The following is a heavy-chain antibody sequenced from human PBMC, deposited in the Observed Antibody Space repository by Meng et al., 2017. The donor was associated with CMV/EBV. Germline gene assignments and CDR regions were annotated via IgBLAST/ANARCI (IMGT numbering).Heavy chain of an antibody. V-gene: IGHV3-30-3*01. J-gene: IGHJ4*02. D-gene: IGHD3-16*01. CDR2: ISYDGSNK. CDR3: ARARPLMDY. Sequence: QVQLVELGGGVVQPGWSLRLSCAASGFTFSSYAMHWVRQAPGKGLEWVAVISYDGSNKYYADSVKGRFTISRDNSKNTLYLQMNSLRAEDTAVYYCARARPLMDYWGQGTLVTVSS. CDR1: GFTFSSYA.